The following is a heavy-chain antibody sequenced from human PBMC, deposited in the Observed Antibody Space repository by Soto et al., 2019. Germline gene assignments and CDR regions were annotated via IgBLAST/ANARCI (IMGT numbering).Heavy chain of an antibody. CDR1: GYTFTSYG. CDR2: ISAYNGNT. J-gene: IGHJ6*02. V-gene: IGHV1-18*04. CDR3: ARGRRAATKIYYHSCIDV. Sequence: ASVKVSCKASGYTFTSYGISWVRQAPGQGLEWMGWISAYNGNTNYAQKLQGRVTMTTDTSTSTAYMELRSLRSDDTAVYYCARGRRAATKIYYHSCIDVSDQGTTVTVSS. D-gene: IGHD2-15*01.